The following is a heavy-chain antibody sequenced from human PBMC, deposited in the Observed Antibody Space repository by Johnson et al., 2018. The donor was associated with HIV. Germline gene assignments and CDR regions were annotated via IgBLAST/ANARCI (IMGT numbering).Heavy chain of an antibody. Sequence: VQLVESGGGVVQPGRSLRLSCAASGFTFSSYTMYWVRQAPGKGLEGVALISHEGPNQYYADSGKGRFTISRDNSKNTRFLQMNSLRAEDTDVYYCARRYHYENSVYYSDAFDIWGQGTMVTVSS. D-gene: IGHD3-22*01. V-gene: IGHV3-30*04. CDR1: GFTFSSYT. CDR2: ISHEGPNQ. CDR3: ARRYHYENSVYYSDAFDI. J-gene: IGHJ3*02.